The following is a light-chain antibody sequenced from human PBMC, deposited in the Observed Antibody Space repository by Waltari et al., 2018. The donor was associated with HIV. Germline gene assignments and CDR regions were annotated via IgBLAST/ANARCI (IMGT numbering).Light chain of an antibody. CDR1: QSIGSS. CDR2: YAS. J-gene: IGKJ5*01. V-gene: IGKV6D-21*02. CDR3: QQSNGFPIT. Sequence: EIVLTQSPDFQSVTPKEKVTITCRASQSIGSSLHWYQQKPDQSPKLLLKYASQSISGVPSRFSGSGSGTDFTLTINTLEPEDAAAYYCQQSNGFPITFGQGTRLEIK.